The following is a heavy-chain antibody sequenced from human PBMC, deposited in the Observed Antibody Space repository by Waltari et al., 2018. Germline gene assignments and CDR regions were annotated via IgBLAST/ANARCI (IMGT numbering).Heavy chain of an antibody. D-gene: IGHD3-22*01. CDR2: IYNDGRT. Sequence: EVQLVETGGGLIQPGGSLRLACAGPGFSVSSNHVTWVRQVPGKGLEWVSVIYNDGRTYVADSVKGRFTISRDSSKNTVLLQMNMLRVDDTAVYYCAAYGGYSYWGQGTLVTVSS. J-gene: IGHJ4*02. V-gene: IGHV3-53*02. CDR3: AAYGGYSY. CDR1: GFSVSSNH.